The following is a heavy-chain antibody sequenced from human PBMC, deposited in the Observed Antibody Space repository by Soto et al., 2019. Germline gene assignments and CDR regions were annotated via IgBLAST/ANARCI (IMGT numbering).Heavy chain of an antibody. Sequence: PGGSLRLSCATSGFTFRNYAIHWVRQAPGKGLDWLVQVWSRGNNGHFADSVKGRFTISRDNSKNTLYLQMNSLRAEDTAVYYCHRGGLGIYYRSPNCSDPWGQGTLGTVSS. D-gene: IGHD3-10*01. CDR1: GFTFRNYA. CDR2: VWSRGNNG. V-gene: IGHV3-30*02. J-gene: IGHJ5*02. CDR3: HRGGLGIYYRSPNCSDP.